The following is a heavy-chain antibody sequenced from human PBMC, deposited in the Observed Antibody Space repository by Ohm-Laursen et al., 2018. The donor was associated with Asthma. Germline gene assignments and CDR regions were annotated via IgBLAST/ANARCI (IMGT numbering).Heavy chain of an antibody. D-gene: IGHD2-15*01. CDR1: GFTFSSYG. J-gene: IGHJ3*02. CDR3: ARDQERYCSGGSCYSRAFDI. Sequence: SLRLSCAASGFTFSSYGMHWVRQAPGKGLEWVAVIWYDGSNKYYADSVKGRFTISRDNSKNTLYLQMNSLRAEDTAVYYCARDQERYCSGGSCYSRAFDIWGQGTMVTVSS. V-gene: IGHV3-33*01. CDR2: IWYDGSNK.